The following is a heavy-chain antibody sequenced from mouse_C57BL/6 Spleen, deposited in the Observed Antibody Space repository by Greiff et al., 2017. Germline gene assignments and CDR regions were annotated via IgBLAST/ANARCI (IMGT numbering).Heavy chain of an antibody. CDR1: GFTFSSYA. J-gene: IGHJ4*01. D-gene: IGHD3-1*01. Sequence: EVKVEESGGGLVKPGGSLKLSCAASGFTFSSYAMSWVRQTPEKRLEWVATISDGGSYTYYPDNVKGRFTISREDAKNNLYLQMSHLKSEDTAMYYCARGLGGAMDYWGQGTSVTVSS. CDR2: ISDGGSYT. V-gene: IGHV5-4*03. CDR3: ARGLGGAMDY.